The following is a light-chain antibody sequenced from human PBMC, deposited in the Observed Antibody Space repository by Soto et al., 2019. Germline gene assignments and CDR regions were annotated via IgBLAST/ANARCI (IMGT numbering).Light chain of an antibody. J-gene: IGLJ2*01. CDR1: SGHSSYA. CDR2: LNSDGSH. Sequence: QLVLTQTPSASASLGASVKLTCTLSSGHSSYAIAWHQQQPEKGPRYLMKLNSDGSHSKGDGIPDRFSGSSSGAERYLTISSLQSEDEADYYCQTWGTGVVVFDGGTKVTVL. CDR3: QTWGTGVVV. V-gene: IGLV4-69*01.